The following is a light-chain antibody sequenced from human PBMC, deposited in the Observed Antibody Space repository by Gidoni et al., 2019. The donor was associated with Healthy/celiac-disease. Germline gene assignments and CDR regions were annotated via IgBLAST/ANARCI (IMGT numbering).Light chain of an antibody. CDR3: SSYAGSNNYV. J-gene: IGLJ1*01. Sequence: QSALTHPPSASGSPEQSVTICCTGTSSDVGGYNYVSRYQQHTGKAPKLMLYEVSTRPSGVPDRFSGSKSGNTASLTVSGLQAEDEADYYCSSYAGSNNYVFGTGTKVTVL. CDR2: EVS. V-gene: IGLV2-8*01. CDR1: SSDVGGYNY.